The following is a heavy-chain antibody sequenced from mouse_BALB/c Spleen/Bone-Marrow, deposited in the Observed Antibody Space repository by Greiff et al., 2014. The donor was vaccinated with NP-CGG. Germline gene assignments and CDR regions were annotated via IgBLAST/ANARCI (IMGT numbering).Heavy chain of an antibody. Sequence: VQLQESGAKLAKPGASVKMSCKASGYTFTSYWMHWVKQRPGQGLEWIGYINPSTGYTXYXQKCNDIATLTADKSSSTAYMQLSSLTSKDSAVYYCARGNPLYAMDYWGQGTSVTVSS. V-gene: IGHV1-7*01. CDR2: INPSTGYT. CDR1: GYTFTSYW. D-gene: IGHD2-1*01. J-gene: IGHJ4*01. CDR3: ARGNPLYAMDY.